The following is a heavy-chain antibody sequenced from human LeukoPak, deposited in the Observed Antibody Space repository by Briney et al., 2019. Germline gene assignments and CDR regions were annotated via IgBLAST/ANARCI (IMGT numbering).Heavy chain of an antibody. V-gene: IGHV4-59*08. CDR3: ARNPVDSSSWSLDY. J-gene: IGHJ4*02. CDR2: IYYSGST. D-gene: IGHD6-13*01. CDR1: GGSISSYY. Sequence: SETLSLTCTVSGGSISSYYWSWIRQPPGKGLEWIGYIYYSGSTYYNPSLKSRVTISVDTSKNQFSLKLSSVTAADTAVYYCARNPVDSSSWSLDYWGQGTLVTVSS.